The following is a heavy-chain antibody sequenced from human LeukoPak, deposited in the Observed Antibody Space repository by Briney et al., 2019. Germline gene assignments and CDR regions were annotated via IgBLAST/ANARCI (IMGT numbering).Heavy chain of an antibody. Sequence: PGGSLRLSCAASGFRFSDYWVTWVRQAPGKGLECVANIKTDGSAKYYPDSVKGRFTVSRDNAKNSLYLQMNNMRVEDTAIYYCTKDLNHDSSSWGQATLVTVSS. CDR2: IKTDGSAK. CDR1: GFRFSDYW. J-gene: IGHJ4*02. CDR3: TKDLNHDSSS. V-gene: IGHV3-7*01. D-gene: IGHD3-22*01.